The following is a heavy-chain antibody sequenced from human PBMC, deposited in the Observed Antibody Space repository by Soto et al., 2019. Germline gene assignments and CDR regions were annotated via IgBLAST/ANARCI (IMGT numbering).Heavy chain of an antibody. V-gene: IGHV3-21*01. CDR1: GFTFSSYS. J-gene: IGHJ6*03. Sequence: PGGSLRLSCAASGFTFSSYSMNWVRQAPGKGLEWVSSISSSSSYIYYADSVKGRFTISRDNAKNSLYLQMNSLRAEDTAVYYCARARARGTCGMGVVDKCYYYYYMDVWGKGTTVTVSS. CDR2: ISSSSSYI. D-gene: IGHD2-15*01. CDR3: ARARARGTCGMGVVDKCYYYYYMDV.